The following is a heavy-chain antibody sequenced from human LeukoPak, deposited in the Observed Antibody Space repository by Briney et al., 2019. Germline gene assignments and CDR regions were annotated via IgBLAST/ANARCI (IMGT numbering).Heavy chain of an antibody. D-gene: IGHD3-10*01. V-gene: IGHV3-30*03. CDR3: ARDSNMVRGDY. CDR2: ISYDGSNK. J-gene: IGHJ4*02. Sequence: GGSLRLSCAASGFTFSSYGMHWVRQAPGKGLEWVAVISYDGSNKYYADSVKGRFTISRDNSKNTLYLQMNSLRAEDTAVYYCARDSNMVRGDYWGQGTLVTVSS. CDR1: GFTFSSYG.